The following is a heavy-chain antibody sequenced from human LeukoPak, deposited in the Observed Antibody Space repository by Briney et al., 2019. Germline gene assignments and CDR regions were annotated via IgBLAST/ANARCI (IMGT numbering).Heavy chain of an antibody. V-gene: IGHV3-21*04. CDR2: ISATSSYI. CDR1: GFTFSSYS. CDR3: ARDDSSGYYYGDYYYYGMDV. J-gene: IGHJ6*02. D-gene: IGHD3-22*01. Sequence: GGSLRLSCAASGFTFSSYSMNWVRQTPGKGLEWVSSISATSSYIYYADPARGRFTISRYNAKNSLYLQMNSLRAEDTAVYYCARDDSSGYYYGDYYYYGMDVWGQGTTVTVSS.